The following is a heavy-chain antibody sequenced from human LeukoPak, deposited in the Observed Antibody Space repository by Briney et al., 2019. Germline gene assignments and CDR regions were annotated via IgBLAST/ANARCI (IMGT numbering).Heavy chain of an antibody. CDR1: GFTFSSYG. CDR2: IWYDESNK. V-gene: IGHV3-33*01. Sequence: PGRSLRLSCAASGFTFSSYGMHWVRQAPGEGLEWVAVIWYDESNKYYADSVKGRFTISRDNSKNTLYLQMNSLRAEDTAVYYCARGRLHNYYDSSGHPFDYWGQGTLVTVSS. D-gene: IGHD3-22*01. J-gene: IGHJ4*02. CDR3: ARGRLHNYYDSSGHPFDY.